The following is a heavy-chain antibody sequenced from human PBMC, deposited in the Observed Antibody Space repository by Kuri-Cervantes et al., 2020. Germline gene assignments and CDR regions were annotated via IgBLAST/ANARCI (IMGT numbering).Heavy chain of an antibody. V-gene: IGHV3-9*01. CDR1: GFTFDDYA. J-gene: IGHJ6*03. Sequence: GGSLRLSCAASGFTFDDYAMHWVRQAPGKGLEWVSGISWNSGSIGYADSVKGRFTISRDNAKNSLFVQMNSLRAEDTAVYYCARDWSSGWYMDVWGKGTTVTVSS. CDR3: ARDWSSGWYMDV. CDR2: ISWNSGSI. D-gene: IGHD6-19*01.